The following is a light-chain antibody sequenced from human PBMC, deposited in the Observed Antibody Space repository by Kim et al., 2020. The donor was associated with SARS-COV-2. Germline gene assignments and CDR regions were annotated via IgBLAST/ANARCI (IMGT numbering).Light chain of an antibody. CDR2: AVS. J-gene: IGLJ1*01. Sequence: QSALTQPASVSGSPGQSITISCTGTSSDVGSYNYVSWYQQHPGKAPKLMIYAVSNRPSGVSNRFSGSKPGNTASLTISGLQAEDEADYYCSSYTRSSTNYVFGTGTKVTVL. V-gene: IGLV2-14*03. CDR1: SSDVGSYNY. CDR3: SSYTRSSTNYV.